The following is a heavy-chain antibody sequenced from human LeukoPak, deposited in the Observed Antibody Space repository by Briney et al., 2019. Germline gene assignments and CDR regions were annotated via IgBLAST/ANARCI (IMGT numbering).Heavy chain of an antibody. J-gene: IGHJ4*02. D-gene: IGHD5-12*01. V-gene: IGHV3-23*01. CDR1: RFTLSSYA. CDR2: ISGSGGGT. Sequence: GGSLRLSCAASRFTLSSYAMNWVRQAPGKGLEWVSAISGSGGGTYYAASVQGRFTISRDNSKNTLYLQMNSLRAEDTAVYYCAKGSVATVPRYFDYWGQGTLVTVSS. CDR3: AKGSVATVPRYFDY.